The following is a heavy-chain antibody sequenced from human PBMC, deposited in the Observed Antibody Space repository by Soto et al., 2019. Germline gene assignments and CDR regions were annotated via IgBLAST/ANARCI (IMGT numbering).Heavy chain of an antibody. D-gene: IGHD1-26*01. Sequence: SETLSLTCTVSGGSISSGNYYWSWIRQPPGKGLEWIGYNYYSGSTYYNPSLKSRVTISVDTSKNQFSLKLSFVTAADTAVYFCAREGGIGGATTVAYGGQGPLVTVSS. CDR3: AREGGIGGATTVAY. CDR2: NYYSGST. CDR1: GGSISSGNYY. V-gene: IGHV4-30-4*01. J-gene: IGHJ4*02.